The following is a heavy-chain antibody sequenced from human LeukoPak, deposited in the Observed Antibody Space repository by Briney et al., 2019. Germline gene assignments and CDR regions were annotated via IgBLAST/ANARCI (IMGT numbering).Heavy chain of an antibody. D-gene: IGHD5-18*01. CDR1: GGSISSNY. J-gene: IGHJ4*02. V-gene: IGHV4-59*12. CDR2: IYYSGNT. Sequence: SETLSLTCTVSGGSISSNYWSWIRQPPGKGLEWIGYIYYSGNTNYSPSLKSRVTISVDTSKNQFSLKLSSVTAADTAVYYCAREGYSSGYVLDYWGQGTLVTASS. CDR3: AREGYSSGYVLDY.